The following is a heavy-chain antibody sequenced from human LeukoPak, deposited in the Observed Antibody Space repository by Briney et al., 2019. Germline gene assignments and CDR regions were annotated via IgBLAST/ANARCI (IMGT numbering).Heavy chain of an antibody. V-gene: IGHV3-9*03. CDR3: AKGGIAVAGTWFDP. CDR2: ISWNGGNI. D-gene: IGHD6-19*01. J-gene: IGHJ5*02. Sequence: YPGGSLRLSCAASGFTFDDYAMHWVRQAPGKGLEWVSGISWNGGNIGYADSVKGRSIISRDNARNSLYLQMNSLRAEDMALYYCAKGGIAVAGTWFDPWGQGTLVTVSS. CDR1: GFTFDDYA.